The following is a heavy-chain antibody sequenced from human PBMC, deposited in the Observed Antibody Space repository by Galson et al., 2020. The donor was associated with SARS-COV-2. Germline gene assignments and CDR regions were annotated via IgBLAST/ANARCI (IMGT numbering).Heavy chain of an antibody. CDR3: ARGFLPAALPGVYHYYMDV. Sequence: GGSLRLSCAASGFIFSNYGMHWVRQAPGKGLEWVAVIWHDGSSKYYVDSVKGRFTISRDNSKNTLYLRMNSLRPEDTAVYYCARGFLPAALPGVYHYYMDVWGKGTTVTVSS. V-gene: IGHV3-33*01. D-gene: IGHD2-2*01. CDR2: IWHDGSSK. CDR1: GFIFSNYG. J-gene: IGHJ6*03.